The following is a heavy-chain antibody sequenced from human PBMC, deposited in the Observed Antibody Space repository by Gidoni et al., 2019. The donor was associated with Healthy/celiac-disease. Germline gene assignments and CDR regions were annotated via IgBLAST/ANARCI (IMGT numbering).Heavy chain of an antibody. D-gene: IGHD2-15*01. CDR1: GYTFTSYG. J-gene: IGHJ5*02. CDR2: ISAYNGNT. V-gene: IGHV1-18*01. CDR3: ARDQTPIGYCSGGSCYSSWFDP. Sequence: QVQLVQSGAEVKKPGASVKVSCKASGYTFTSYGISWVRQAPGQGLEWMGWISAYNGNTNYAQKLQGRVTMTTDTSTSTAYMELRSLRSDDTAVYYCARDQTPIGYCSGGSCYSSWFDPWGQGTLVTVSS.